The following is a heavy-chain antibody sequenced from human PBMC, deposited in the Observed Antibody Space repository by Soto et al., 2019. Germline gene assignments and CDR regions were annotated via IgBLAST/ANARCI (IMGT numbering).Heavy chain of an antibody. J-gene: IGHJ6*02. CDR1: GYPYTNSY. V-gene: IGHV1-2*02. CDR2: IHPNTGGT. CDR3: AIDFRTRGWFRQAGNFGVDV. D-gene: IGHD6-19*01. Sequence: QVQLVQSGAEVRKPGASVKVSCKASGYPYTNSYMHWVRQAPGQGLEWMGWIHPNTGGTNYAQKFQDRVTMTRDTSVSTVYMARNRLTTDDTDIYFSAIDFRTRGWFRQAGNFGVDVWGQGTTVTVS.